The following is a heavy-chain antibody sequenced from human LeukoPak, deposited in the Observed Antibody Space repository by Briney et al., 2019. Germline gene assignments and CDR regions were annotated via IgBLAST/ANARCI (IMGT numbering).Heavy chain of an antibody. CDR1: GFTFSSYV. Sequence: GGSLRLSCAASGFTFSSYVMHWVRQAPGKGLEWVANIKQDDSEKYYVGSVKGRFTISRDNTKNSVYLQMNSLRAEDTAVYYCARGRAIDIWGRGTMVTVSS. V-gene: IGHV3-7*04. CDR3: ARGRAIDI. J-gene: IGHJ3*02. CDR2: IKQDDSEK.